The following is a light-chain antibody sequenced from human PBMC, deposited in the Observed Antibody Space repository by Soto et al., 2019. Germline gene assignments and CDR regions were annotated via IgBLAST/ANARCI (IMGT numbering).Light chain of an antibody. CDR3: LQDHDDSWT. CDR1: QTISSW. Sequence: DIQMTQSPSTLSGSVGDRVTITCRASQTISSWLAWYQQKPGKAPTLLIYAASNLQSGVPSRFRGSRSGTEFTLTVSSLQPADFATYYCLQDHDDSWTFGQGTKVDI. CDR2: AAS. J-gene: IGKJ1*01. V-gene: IGKV1-5*01.